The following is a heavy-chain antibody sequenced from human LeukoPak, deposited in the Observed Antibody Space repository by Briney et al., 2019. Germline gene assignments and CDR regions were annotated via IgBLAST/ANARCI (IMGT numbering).Heavy chain of an antibody. V-gene: IGHV1-69*13. J-gene: IGHJ6*02. CDR3: AGGYYYDSSGYYDVNSYGLDV. CDR1: GCTLTRYS. CDR2: IIPIFGTA. Sequence: ASVKVSCKASGCTLTRYSLHWVRQAPGQGLEWMGGIIPIFGTANYAQKFQGRVTITADESTSTAYMELSSLRSEDTAVYYCAGGYYYDSSGYYDVNSYGLDVWGQGTTVTVSS. D-gene: IGHD3-22*01.